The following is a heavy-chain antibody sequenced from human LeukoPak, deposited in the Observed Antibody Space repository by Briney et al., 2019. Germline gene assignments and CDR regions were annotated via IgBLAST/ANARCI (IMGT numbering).Heavy chain of an antibody. Sequence: GESLKISCKGSGYSFNTYWIGWVRQMPGEGLEWMGIIYPRDSDTRYGLSFQGQVTISVDKSISTAYLQWSSLKASDSAMYYCARLRTLNDYGDYGGFVFDTWGQGTMVSVSS. J-gene: IGHJ3*02. D-gene: IGHD4-17*01. CDR1: GYSFNTYW. CDR2: IYPRDSDT. V-gene: IGHV5-51*01. CDR3: ARLRTLNDYGDYGGFVFDT.